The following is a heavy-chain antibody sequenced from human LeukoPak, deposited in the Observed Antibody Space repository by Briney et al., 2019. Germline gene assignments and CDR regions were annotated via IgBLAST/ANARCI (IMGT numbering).Heavy chain of an antibody. J-gene: IGHJ4*02. Sequence: GGSLRLSCAASGFTFSSYSMNWVRQAPGKGLEWVSSISSSSSYIYYADSVKGRFTISRDNAKNSLYLQMNSLRAEDTAVYYCARDPCIAAAGYDYWGQGTLVTVSS. V-gene: IGHV3-21*01. CDR1: GFTFSSYS. CDR3: ARDPCIAAAGYDY. D-gene: IGHD6-13*01. CDR2: ISSSSSYI.